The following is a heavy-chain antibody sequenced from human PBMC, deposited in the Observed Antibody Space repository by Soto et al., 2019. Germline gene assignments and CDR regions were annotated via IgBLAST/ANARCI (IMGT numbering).Heavy chain of an antibody. CDR2: ISAYNGNT. D-gene: IGHD3-3*01. CDR1: GYTFTSYG. J-gene: IGHJ3*02. V-gene: IGHV1-18*01. Sequence: ASVKVSCKASGYTFTSYGISWVQQAPGQGLEWMGWISAYNGNTNYAQKLQGRVTMTTDTSTSTAYMELRSLRSDDTAVYYCARDRSYYDFWSGYYSSGWGDAFDNWGQGTMVTVSS. CDR3: ARDRSYYDFWSGYYSSGWGDAFDN.